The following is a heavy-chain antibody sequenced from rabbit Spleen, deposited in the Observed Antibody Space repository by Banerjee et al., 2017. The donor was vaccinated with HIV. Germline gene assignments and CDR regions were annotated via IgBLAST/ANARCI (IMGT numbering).Heavy chain of an antibody. CDR1: GIDFTNYY. D-gene: IGHD4-1*01. CDR2: IYPAKGST. J-gene: IGHJ3*01. Sequence: QLTETGGGLVQPGGSLTLSCKASGIDFTNYYITWVRQAPGKGLEWIGIIYPAKGSTDYVSWVNGRFTISSDNAQSTVDLKMTSLTAADTATYFCARAIVPWLGLTRLDLWGPGTLVTVS. CDR3: ARAIVPWLGLTRLDL. V-gene: IGHV1S7*01.